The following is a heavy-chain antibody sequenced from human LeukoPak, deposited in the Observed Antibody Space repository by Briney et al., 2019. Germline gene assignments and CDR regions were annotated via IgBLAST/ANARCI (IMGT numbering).Heavy chain of an antibody. D-gene: IGHD3-3*01. Sequence: SETLSLTCTVSGGSISSYYLSWIRQPPGKGLEWIGYIYYSGSTNYNPSLKSRVTISVDTSKNQFSLKLSSVTAADTAVYYCARGNYDFWSGYYDYWGPGTLVTVSS. CDR1: GGSISSYY. CDR2: IYYSGST. J-gene: IGHJ4*02. V-gene: IGHV4-59*01. CDR3: ARGNYDFWSGYYDY.